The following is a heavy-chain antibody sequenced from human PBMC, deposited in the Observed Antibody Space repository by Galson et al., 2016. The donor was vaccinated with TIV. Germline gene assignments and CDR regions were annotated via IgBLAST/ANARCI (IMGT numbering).Heavy chain of an antibody. V-gene: IGHV4-39*07. CDR1: GGSISNANNY. D-gene: IGHD3-22*01. J-gene: IGHJ3*02. CDR2: ISYYGTT. Sequence: SETLSLTCTVSGGSISNANNYWGWIRQPPGKGLEWIGAISYYGTTFSNPSLKTHFTISLDTSKNQFSLKLSSVTAADTAIYYCARDRRTYYLNGAFDIWGQGTVVTVSS. CDR3: ARDRRTYYLNGAFDI.